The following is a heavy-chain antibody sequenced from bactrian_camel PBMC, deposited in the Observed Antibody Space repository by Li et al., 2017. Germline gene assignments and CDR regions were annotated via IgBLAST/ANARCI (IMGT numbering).Heavy chain of an antibody. Sequence: HVQLVESGGGLVRPGGSLRLSCVASGFTFSNHYMSWIRQVPGKGLEWVSSMLSDGSNTYYADSVKGRFAISQDIAKNTVYLQMNTLKPEDTAVYYCASEATGWVHPPYLRRCAGQGTQVTVS. D-gene: IGHD5*01. CDR1: GFTFSNHY. CDR2: MLSDGSNT. J-gene: IGHJ4*01. V-gene: IGHV3-2*01.